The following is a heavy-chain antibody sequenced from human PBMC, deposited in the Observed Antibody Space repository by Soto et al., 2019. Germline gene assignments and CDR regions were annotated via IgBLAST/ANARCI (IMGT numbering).Heavy chain of an antibody. Sequence: LRLSCAASGFTFSSYGMHWVRQAPGKGLEWVALISYDGGNEYYADSVKGRFTISRDNFKNTQYLQMNSLRAEDTAVYYCTKDGSSVIPAAHPRRYGMDVWGQGTTVTVSS. J-gene: IGHJ6*02. CDR2: ISYDGGNE. CDR3: TKDGSSVIPAAHPRRYGMDV. D-gene: IGHD2-2*01. V-gene: IGHV3-30*18. CDR1: GFTFSSYG.